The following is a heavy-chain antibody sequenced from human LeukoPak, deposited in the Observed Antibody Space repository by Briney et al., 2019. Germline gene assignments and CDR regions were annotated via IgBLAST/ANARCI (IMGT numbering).Heavy chain of an antibody. CDR1: GYTFTSYD. V-gene: IGHV1-8*01. J-gene: IGHJ4*02. CDR2: MNPNSGNT. D-gene: IGHD4-17*01. Sequence: ASMKVSCKASGYTFTSYDINWVRQATGQGLEWMGWMNPNSGNTGYAQKFQGRVTMTRDTSISTAYMELSSQRSEDTAVYYCARSNYGDYGFGWGQGTLVTVSS. CDR3: ARSNYGDYGFG.